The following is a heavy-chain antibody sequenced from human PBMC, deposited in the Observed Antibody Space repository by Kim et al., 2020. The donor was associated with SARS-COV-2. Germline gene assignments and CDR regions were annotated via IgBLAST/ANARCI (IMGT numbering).Heavy chain of an antibody. CDR3: AKKMGSHVGFDI. V-gene: IGHV3-23*01. CDR2: ISSSGGNT. Sequence: GGSLRLSCAASGFTFSTNAMSWVRQAPGRGLEWVSAISSSGGNTYYADSVKGRFTISRDNSKNTLYLQMNSLTDEDTAVYYCAKKMGSHVGFDIWGQGTMVTVSS. J-gene: IGHJ3*02. CDR1: GFTFSTNA. D-gene: IGHD1-26*01.